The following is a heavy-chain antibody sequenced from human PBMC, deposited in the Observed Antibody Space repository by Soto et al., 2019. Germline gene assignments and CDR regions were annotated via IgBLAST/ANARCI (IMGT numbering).Heavy chain of an antibody. V-gene: IGHV3-20*04. D-gene: IGHD2-8*01. CDR3: ARGHGLVYATLSPYDY. J-gene: IGHJ4*02. Sequence: EVQLVESGGGVVRPGGSLRLSCAASGFTFDDYGMSWVRQAPGKGLEWVSGLNWNGGSTGDADTVKGRFTISRDNAKNSLYLQMNSLRAEDTALYYCARGHGLVYATLSPYDYWGQGTLVTVSS. CDR2: LNWNGGST. CDR1: GFTFDDYG.